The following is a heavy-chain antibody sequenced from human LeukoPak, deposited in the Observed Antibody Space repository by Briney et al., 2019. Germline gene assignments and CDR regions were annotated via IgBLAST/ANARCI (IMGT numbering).Heavy chain of an antibody. CDR2: IYYSGST. Sequence: SETLSLTCTVSGGPISNYYWSWIRQPPGKGLEWIGYIYYSGSTNYNPSLKSRVTISVDTSKNQFSLRLSSVTAADTAVYYCARSPRGGTKTYFDYWGQGTLVTASP. J-gene: IGHJ4*02. V-gene: IGHV4-59*01. CDR3: ARSPRGGTKTYFDY. D-gene: IGHD1-14*01. CDR1: GGPISNYY.